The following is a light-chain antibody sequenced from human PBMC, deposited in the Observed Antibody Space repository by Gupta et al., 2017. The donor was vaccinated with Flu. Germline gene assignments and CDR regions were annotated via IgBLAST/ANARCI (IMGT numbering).Light chain of an antibody. J-gene: IGLJ1*01. CDR2: EVS. V-gene: IGLV2-18*02. CDR3: SSYTTSYTFV. Sequence: QSALTPPPSVSGSPGQSVTISCTGTGSDVGTYNRVSWYRQPPGTAPNLIIYEVSNRPSGVPDRFSGSKSGNTASLTISGLQGEDEADYYCSSYTTSYTFVFGTGTKVTVL. CDR1: GSDVGTYNR.